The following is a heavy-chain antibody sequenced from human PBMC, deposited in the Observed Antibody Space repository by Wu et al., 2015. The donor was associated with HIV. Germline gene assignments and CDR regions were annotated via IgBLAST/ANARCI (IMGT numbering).Heavy chain of an antibody. CDR1: GGTFSSYA. CDR3: ARTYYDSSGYYLNWYFDL. D-gene: IGHD3-22*01. V-gene: IGHV1-69*05. Sequence: QVQLVQSGAEVKKPGSSVKVSCKASGGTFSSYAISWVRQAPGQGLEWMGGIIPIFGTANYAQKFQGRVTITTDESTSTAYMELSSLRSEDTAVYYCARTYYDSSGYYLNWYFDLWGRGTLVTVSS. CDR2: IIPIFGTA. J-gene: IGHJ2*01.